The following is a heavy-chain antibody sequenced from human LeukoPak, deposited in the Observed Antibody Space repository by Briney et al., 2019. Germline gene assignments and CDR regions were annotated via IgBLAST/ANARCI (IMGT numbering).Heavy chain of an antibody. CDR1: GFTFSDYY. CDR3: ARASVAGICRWFDP. Sequence: PGGSLRLSCAASGFTFSDYYMSWIRQAPGKGLEWVSYISSSGSTIYYADSVKGRFTISRDNAKNSLYLQMNSLRAEDTAVYYCARASVAGICRWFDPWGQGTLVTVSS. J-gene: IGHJ5*02. V-gene: IGHV3-11*01. CDR2: ISSSGSTI. D-gene: IGHD6-19*01.